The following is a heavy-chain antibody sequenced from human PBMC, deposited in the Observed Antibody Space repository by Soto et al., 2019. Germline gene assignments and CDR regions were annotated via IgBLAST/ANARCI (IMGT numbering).Heavy chain of an antibody. D-gene: IGHD5-12*01. J-gene: IGHJ4*02. Sequence: GGSLRLSCAASGFTFSSYSMNWVRQAPGKGLEWVSSISSSSSYIYYADSVKGRFTISRDNAKNSLYLQMNSLRAEDTAVYYCARAVVATIHFDYWGQGTLVTVSS. V-gene: IGHV3-21*01. CDR1: GFTFSSYS. CDR3: ARAVVATIHFDY. CDR2: ISSSSSYI.